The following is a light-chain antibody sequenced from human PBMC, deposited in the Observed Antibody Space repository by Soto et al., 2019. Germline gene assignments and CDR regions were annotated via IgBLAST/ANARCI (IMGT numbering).Light chain of an antibody. Sequence: DIQMPQSPSSVSASVGDRVTITSRSSQSISSWLAWYQQKPGKAPHLLIFTASRLQRGVPSRFSGSGSGTDFTLTISSLQPEDFATYYCQQANSFPLTFGGGTKVESK. V-gene: IGKV1D-12*01. CDR2: TAS. J-gene: IGKJ4*01. CDR1: QSISSW. CDR3: QQANSFPLT.